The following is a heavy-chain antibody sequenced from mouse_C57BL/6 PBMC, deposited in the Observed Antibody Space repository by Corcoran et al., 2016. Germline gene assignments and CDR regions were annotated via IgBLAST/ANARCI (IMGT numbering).Heavy chain of an antibody. CDR3: ARPGYYGY. CDR1: GYTFTDYY. J-gene: IGHJ2*01. Sequence: EVQLQQSGPELVKPGASVKISCKASGYTFTDYYMNWVKQSHGKSLEWIGDINPNNGGTSYNQKFKGKATLTVYKSSSTAYMELRSLTSEDSAVYYCARPGYYGYWGQGNTLTVSS. D-gene: IGHD1-1*01. CDR2: INPNNGGT. V-gene: IGHV1-26*01.